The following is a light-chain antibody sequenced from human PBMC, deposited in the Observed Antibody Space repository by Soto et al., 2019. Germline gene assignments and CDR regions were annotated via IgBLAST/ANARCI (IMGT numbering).Light chain of an antibody. CDR2: AAS. CDR1: QDISNY. CDR3: QKYDSAPWT. V-gene: IGKV1-27*01. Sequence: DIQMTQSPSSLSASVGDRVTITCRASQDISNYLAWFQQKPGKVPKLLIYAASTLQLGVPSRFSGSGSGTEFTLPISSLQPEDVETYYCQKYDSAPWTFGHGTRVEIK. J-gene: IGKJ1*01.